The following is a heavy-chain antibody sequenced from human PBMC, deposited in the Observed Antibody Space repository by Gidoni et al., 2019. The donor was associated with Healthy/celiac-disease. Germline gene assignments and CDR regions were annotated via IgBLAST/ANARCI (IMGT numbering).Heavy chain of an antibody. D-gene: IGHD5-12*01. J-gene: IGHJ6*02. CDR3: ARDNPIVATTHLNYYYYYGMDV. V-gene: IGHV3-33*01. CDR1: GFTFSSYG. CDR2: IWYDGSNK. Sequence: QVQLVESGGGVVQPGRSLRLSCAASGFTFSSYGMHWVRQAPGKGLEWVAVIWYDGSNKYYADSVKGRFTISRDNSKNTLYLQMNSLRAEDTAVYYCARDNPIVATTHLNYYYYYGMDVWGQGTTVTVSS.